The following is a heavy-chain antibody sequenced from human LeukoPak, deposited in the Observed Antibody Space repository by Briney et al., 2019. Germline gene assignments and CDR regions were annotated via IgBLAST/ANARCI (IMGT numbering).Heavy chain of an antibody. V-gene: IGHV4-38-2*01. CDR1: GYSISSGYY. CDR3: AGAEGRITMVRGVIISGGYFDY. Sequence: SETLSLTCAVSGYSISSGYYWGWIRQPPGKGLEWIGCIYHSGRTYYNPSLKSRGTISVDTSKNQFSLKLRSVTAADTAVYYGAGAEGRITMVRGVIISGGYFDYWGQGTLVTVSS. CDR2: IYHSGRT. J-gene: IGHJ4*02. D-gene: IGHD3-10*01.